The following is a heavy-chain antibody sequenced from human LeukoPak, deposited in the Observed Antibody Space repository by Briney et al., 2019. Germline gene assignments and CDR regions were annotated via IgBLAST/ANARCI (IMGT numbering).Heavy chain of an antibody. V-gene: IGHV4-59*01. CDR1: GGSISSYY. D-gene: IGHD6-13*01. Sequence: PSETLSLTCTVSGGSISSYYWSWIRQPPGKGLEWIGYIYYSGSTNYNPSLKSRVTISVDTSKNQFSLKLSSVTAADTAVYYCARIGYSRAFDYWGQGTLVTVSS. CDR3: ARIGYSRAFDY. J-gene: IGHJ4*02. CDR2: IYYSGST.